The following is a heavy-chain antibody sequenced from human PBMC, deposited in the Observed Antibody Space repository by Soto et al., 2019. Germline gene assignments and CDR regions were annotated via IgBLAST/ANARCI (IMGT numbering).Heavy chain of an antibody. CDR1: GSSISSSNYY. D-gene: IGHD3-10*01. V-gene: IGHV4-39*07. CDR3: ARDQNGSGNYYTRYFDY. J-gene: IGHJ4*02. Sequence: PSETLSLTCTVSGSSISSSNYYWGWIRQPPGKGLEWIGSIYYSGSTYYNPSLKSRVTISVDTSKNQFSLKLSSVTAADTAVYYCARDQNGSGNYYTRYFDYWGKGSLVTVSS. CDR2: IYYSGST.